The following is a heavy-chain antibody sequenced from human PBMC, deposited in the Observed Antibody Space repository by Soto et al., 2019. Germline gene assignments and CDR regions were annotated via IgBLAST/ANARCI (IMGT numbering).Heavy chain of an antibody. CDR1: GFTFSRYW. J-gene: IGHJ5*02. D-gene: IGHD6-19*01. CDR3: ARYSGWSAYNWCDP. Sequence: GGSLRLSCAASGFTFSRYWMSWVRRTPGKGLEWVANVKQDGSETYYVYSVKGRFTISRDTAKNSLDIELSSLRGKDTAMYYCARYSGWSAYNWCDPWGKGTRVTAPQ. V-gene: IGHV3-7*01. CDR2: VKQDGSET.